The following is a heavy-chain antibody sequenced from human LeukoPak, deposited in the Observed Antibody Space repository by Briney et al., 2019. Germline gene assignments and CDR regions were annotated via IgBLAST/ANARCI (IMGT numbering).Heavy chain of an antibody. D-gene: IGHD2-21*02. V-gene: IGHV4-39*07. CDR1: GGSINTDSAY. Sequence: SETLSLTCAVSGGSINTDSAYWGWIRQAPEKGLEWLGTIYYNGATYYNPSLKSRLTISIDTSKNQFSLKLSSVTAADTAMYYCTRVARGCGGDCYLYFNSWGQGTLVTVSS. CDR2: IYYNGAT. J-gene: IGHJ1*01. CDR3: TRVARGCGGDCYLYFNS.